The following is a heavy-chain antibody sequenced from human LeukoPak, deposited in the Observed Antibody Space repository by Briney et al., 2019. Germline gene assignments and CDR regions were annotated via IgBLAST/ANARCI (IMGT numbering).Heavy chain of an antibody. V-gene: IGHV3-23*01. CDR3: AKGTLEVATSAIDC. D-gene: IGHD5-24*01. J-gene: IGHJ4*02. CDR2: ISGNGGRT. CDR1: GFTISTYA. Sequence: GGSLRLSCAASGFTISTYAMSWVRQAPGKGLEWVSAISGNGGRTYYADSVKGRFAISSDNSKNTLYLQMNSLRVEDTAVYYCAKGTLEVATSAIDCWGQGTLVAVSS.